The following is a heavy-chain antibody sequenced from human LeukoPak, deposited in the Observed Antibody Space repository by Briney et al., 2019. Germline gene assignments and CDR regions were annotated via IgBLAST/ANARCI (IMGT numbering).Heavy chain of an antibody. J-gene: IGHJ5*02. CDR2: IIPILGIA. CDR1: GGTFSSYA. Sequence: GASVKVSCKASGGTFSSYAISWVRQAPGQGLEWMGRIIPILGIANYAQKFQGRGTITADKSTRTAYMELSSLRSEDAAGYYCARAGIAAAGTHNWFDPWGQGTLVTVSS. V-gene: IGHV1-69*04. CDR3: ARAGIAAAGTHNWFDP. D-gene: IGHD6-13*01.